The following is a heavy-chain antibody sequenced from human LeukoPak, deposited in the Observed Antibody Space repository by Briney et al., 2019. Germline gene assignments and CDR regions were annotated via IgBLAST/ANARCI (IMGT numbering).Heavy chain of an antibody. CDR3: AKLRGYYGSGQQITLDY. J-gene: IGHJ4*02. CDR1: GLTLSSYG. Sequence: GGSLRLSCAASGLTLSSYGMHWVRQAPGKGLEWVAVISHDGSNKYYADSVKGRFTISRDNAKNALYLQMDSLSVEDTAVYYCAKLRGYYGSGQQITLDYWGQGTLVTVSS. CDR2: ISHDGSNK. V-gene: IGHV3-30*18. D-gene: IGHD3-10*01.